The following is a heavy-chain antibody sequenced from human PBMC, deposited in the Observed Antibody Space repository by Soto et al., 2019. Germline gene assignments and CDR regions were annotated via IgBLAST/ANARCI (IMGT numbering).Heavy chain of an antibody. CDR3: ARGAKVDTADYYYGMDV. Sequence: GASVKGSFKASGGTFSSYAISLVRQAPGQGLEWMGGIIPIFGTANYAQKVQGRVTITADESTSPAHMELSSLRSEDTAVYYCARGAKVDTADYYYGMDVWGQGTTVTVSS. CDR1: GGTFSSYA. V-gene: IGHV1-69*13. CDR2: IIPIFGTA. J-gene: IGHJ6*02. D-gene: IGHD5-18*01.